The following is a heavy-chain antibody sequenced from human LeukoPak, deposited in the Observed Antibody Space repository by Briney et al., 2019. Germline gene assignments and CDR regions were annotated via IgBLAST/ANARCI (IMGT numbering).Heavy chain of an antibody. CDR1: GFTFSSYG. CDR2: ISYDGSNK. D-gene: IGHD5-18*01. V-gene: IGHV3-30*03. Sequence: GGSLRLSCAASGFTFSSYGMHWVRQAPGKGLEWVAVISYDGSNKYYADSVKGRFTISRDNSKNTLYLQMNSLRAEDTAVYYCARAGKGYSYGHNFDYWGQGTLVTVSS. CDR3: ARAGKGYSYGHNFDY. J-gene: IGHJ4*02.